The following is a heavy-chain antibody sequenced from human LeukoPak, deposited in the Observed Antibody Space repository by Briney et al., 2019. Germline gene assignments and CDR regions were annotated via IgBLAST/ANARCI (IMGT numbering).Heavy chain of an antibody. J-gene: IGHJ6*03. CDR2: ISISSDYI. CDR1: GFTFSDYS. Sequence: GGSLRLSCAASGFTFSDYSMNWARQAPGKGLEWVASISISSDYIYYADSVKGRFTISRDNAKNALYLQMNSLRVEDTALYYCTRDRDMDVWGKGTTVTI. D-gene: IGHD3-10*01. CDR3: TRDRDMDV. V-gene: IGHV3-21*01.